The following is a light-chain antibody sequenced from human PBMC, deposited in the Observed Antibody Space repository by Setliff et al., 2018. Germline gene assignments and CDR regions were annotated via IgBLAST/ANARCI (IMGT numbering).Light chain of an antibody. CDR3: TSYTSTFNYV. V-gene: IGLV2-14*01. J-gene: IGLJ1*01. Sequence: QSVLTQPPSASGSPGQSVTISCTGTSSDVGGYNYVSWYQQHPGKAPKLMIYDVTNRPSGVSNRFSGSKSGNTASLTISGLQAEDEADYYCTSYTSTFNYVFGTGTKGTVL. CDR2: DVT. CDR1: SSDVGGYNY.